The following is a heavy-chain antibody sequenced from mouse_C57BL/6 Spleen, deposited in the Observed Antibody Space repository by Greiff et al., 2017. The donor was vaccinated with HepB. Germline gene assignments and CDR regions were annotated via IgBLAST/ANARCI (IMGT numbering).Heavy chain of an antibody. CDR1: GYTFTDYY. CDR2: IYPGSGNT. V-gene: IGHV1-76*01. CDR3: AREGAYYSNYENAMDY. J-gene: IGHJ4*01. D-gene: IGHD2-5*01. Sequence: VQLQQSGAELVRPGASVKLSCKASGYTFTDYYINWVKQRPGQGLEWIARIYPGSGNTYYNEKFKGKATLTAEKSSSTAYMQLSSLTSEDSAVYFCAREGAYYSNYENAMDYWGQGTSVTVSS.